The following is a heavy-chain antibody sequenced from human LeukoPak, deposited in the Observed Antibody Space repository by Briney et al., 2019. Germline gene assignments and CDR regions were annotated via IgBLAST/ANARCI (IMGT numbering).Heavy chain of an antibody. CDR3: ARVEKKSSSWYGQGLNWFAP. J-gene: IGHJ5*02. D-gene: IGHD6-13*01. Sequence: PSETLSLTCAVYGGSFSGYYWNWIRQPPGKGLEWIGEINHSGSTNYNPSLKSRVTISVDTSKNQFSLKLTSVTAADTAVYYCARVEKKSSSWYGQGLNWFAPWGQGTLVTVSS. CDR2: INHSGST. CDR1: GGSFSGYY. V-gene: IGHV4-34*01.